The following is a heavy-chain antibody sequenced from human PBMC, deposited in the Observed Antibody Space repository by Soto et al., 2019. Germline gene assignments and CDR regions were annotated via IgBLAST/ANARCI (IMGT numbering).Heavy chain of an antibody. J-gene: IGHJ4*02. CDR2: ISYDGSNK. Sequence: GGSLRLSCAASGFTFSSYGMHWVRQAPGKGLEWVAVISYDGSNKYYADSVKGRFTISRDNSKNTLYLQMNSLRAEDTAVYYCAKDHSGGRNFDYWGQGTLVTVSS. CDR1: GFTFSSYG. CDR3: AKDHSGGRNFDY. D-gene: IGHD1-26*01. V-gene: IGHV3-30*18.